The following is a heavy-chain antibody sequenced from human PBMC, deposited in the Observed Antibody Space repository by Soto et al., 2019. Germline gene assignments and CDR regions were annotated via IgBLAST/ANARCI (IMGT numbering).Heavy chain of an antibody. Sequence: GGSLKLSCAASGFTFSSYGMHWVRQAPGKGLEWVAVISYDGSNKYYADSVKGRFTISRDNSKNTLYLQMNSLRAEDTAVYYCAKDEVVTIFGVVARYYGMDVWGQGTTVTVSS. CDR2: ISYDGSNK. D-gene: IGHD3-3*01. CDR3: AKDEVVTIFGVVARYYGMDV. J-gene: IGHJ6*02. CDR1: GFTFSSYG. V-gene: IGHV3-30*18.